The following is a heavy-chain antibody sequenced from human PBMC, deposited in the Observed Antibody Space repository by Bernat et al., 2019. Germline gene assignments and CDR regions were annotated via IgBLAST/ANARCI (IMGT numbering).Heavy chain of an antibody. V-gene: IGHV3-72*01. CDR3: ARSMGQGGSWWSDP. Sequence: EVHLVESGGGLVQPGGSLRLSCAASGFSLSDHYMDWVRQAPGKGLEWVGCSRNKANGYTAEYAASVRGRFAISRDDSGNSLYLQMNSLKNEDTAVYFWARSMGQGGSWWSDPWGQGTLVTVSS. D-gene: IGHD1-26*01. CDR2: SRNKANGYTA. CDR1: GFSLSDHY. J-gene: IGHJ5*02.